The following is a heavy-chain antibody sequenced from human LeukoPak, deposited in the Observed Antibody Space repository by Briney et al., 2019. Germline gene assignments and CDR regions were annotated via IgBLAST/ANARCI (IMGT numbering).Heavy chain of an antibody. D-gene: IGHD3-9*01. J-gene: IGHJ4*02. CDR3: AKCGDYDVLTGYYVSDY. Sequence: GASLRLSCAAYGFTFSNYAMSWVRQAPGKGLEWVSAITGGGSGIYYADSMKSRFTISRDNSKNTLYLQINSLRAEDTAVYYCAKCGDYDVLTGYYVSDYWGQGTLVTVSS. CDR2: ITGGGSGI. V-gene: IGHV3-23*01. CDR1: GFTFSNYA.